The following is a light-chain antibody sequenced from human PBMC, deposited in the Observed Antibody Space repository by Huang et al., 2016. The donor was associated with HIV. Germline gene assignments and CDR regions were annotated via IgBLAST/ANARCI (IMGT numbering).Light chain of an antibody. V-gene: IGKV3-11*01. J-gene: IGKJ2*01. CDR3: QQRSAWPRT. CDR1: QSVFSY. Sequence: EIVLTQSPGTLSLSPGERATLSCRTSQSVFSYLAWYQQRPGQAPRLLMCDASNRATGIPARFSGSGSGTDFTLTISSLEPEDFAVYYCQQRSAWPRTFGQGTKLEIK. CDR2: DAS.